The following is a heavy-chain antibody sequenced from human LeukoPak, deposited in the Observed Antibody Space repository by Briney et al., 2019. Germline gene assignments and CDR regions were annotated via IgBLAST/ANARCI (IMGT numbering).Heavy chain of an antibody. CDR2: MNPNSGAT. Sequence: ASVKVSCKASGYTFTTYDINWVRQATGQGLEWMGRMNPNSGATGFAQKFHGRVSITRNTSISTAYMELSSLRSEDTAVYYCARGLGWFDPWGQGILVTVSS. CDR3: ARGLGWFDP. V-gene: IGHV1-8*03. J-gene: IGHJ5*02. CDR1: GYTFTTYD.